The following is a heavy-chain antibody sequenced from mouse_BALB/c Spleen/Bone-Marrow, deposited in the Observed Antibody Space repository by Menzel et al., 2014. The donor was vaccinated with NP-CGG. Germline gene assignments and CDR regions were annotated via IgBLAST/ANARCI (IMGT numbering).Heavy chain of an antibody. CDR2: ISYSGRT. CDR1: GDSITSGY. Sequence: EVKLMESGPSLVKPSQTLSLTCSVTGDSITSGYWNWIRKFPGNKLEYMGYISYSGRTYYNPSLKSRISITRDTSKNQYYLQLNSVTTEDTATYYCARAGYRYDVGYAMDYWSQGTSVTVSS. CDR3: ARAGYRYDVGYAMDY. D-gene: IGHD2-14*01. V-gene: IGHV3-8*02. J-gene: IGHJ4*01.